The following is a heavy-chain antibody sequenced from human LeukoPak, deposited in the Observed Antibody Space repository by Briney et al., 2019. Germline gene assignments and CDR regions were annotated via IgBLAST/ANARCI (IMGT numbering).Heavy chain of an antibody. D-gene: IGHD5-18*01. Sequence: SETLSLTCTVSGASITSYHWSWIRQSAGKGLEWIGRIYITGGTNYNPSLKSRVTMSIDTSKNQFSLRVSSVTAADTAVYYCARDGLYTSGYSYFDYWGQGTLVSVSS. J-gene: IGHJ4*02. CDR3: ARDGLYTSGYSYFDY. CDR1: GASITSYH. V-gene: IGHV4-4*07. CDR2: IYITGGT.